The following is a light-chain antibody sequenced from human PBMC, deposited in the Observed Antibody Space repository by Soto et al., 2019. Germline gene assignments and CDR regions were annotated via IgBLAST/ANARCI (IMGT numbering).Light chain of an antibody. CDR2: EVY. Sequence: QSALTQPPSASGSPGQSVTISCTGSSTDIGGYDFVSWYQQQPGKAPRLLIYEVYKRTSGVPDRFSGSKSGNTASLTVSGLQGEDEAYYYCSSFAHSTAPCVLFGGGTKVTVL. V-gene: IGLV2-8*01. CDR1: STDIGGYDF. CDR3: SSFAHSTAPCVL. J-gene: IGLJ2*01.